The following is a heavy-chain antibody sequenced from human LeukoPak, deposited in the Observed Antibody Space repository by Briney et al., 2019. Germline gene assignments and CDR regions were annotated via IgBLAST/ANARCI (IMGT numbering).Heavy chain of an antibody. CDR2: ISAYNGNT. CDR1: GYTFTSYG. D-gene: IGHD2-2*02. CDR3: AREGSYCSSTSCYTFFDY. Sequence: GASVKVSCKASGYTFTSYGISWVRQAPGQGLEWMGWISAYNGNTNYAQKLQGRVTMTTDTSTSTAYMELRSLRSDDTAVYYCAREGSYCSSTSCYTFFDYWGQGTLVTVSS. V-gene: IGHV1-18*01. J-gene: IGHJ4*02.